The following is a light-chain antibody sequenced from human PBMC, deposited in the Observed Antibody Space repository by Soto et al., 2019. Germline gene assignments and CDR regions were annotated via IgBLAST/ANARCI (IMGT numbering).Light chain of an antibody. J-gene: IGKJ2*01. Sequence: EIVLTQSPGTLSLSPGERATLSCRASQSVDSRDLAWYQPKPGQAPNLLIYGASSRATGIPDRFSGSGSGTHFTLTISTLEPEEFAVYYCKQYDSSSYTFGQAPNVEIK. CDR2: GAS. V-gene: IGKV3-20*01. CDR3: KQYDSSSYT. CDR1: QSVDSRD.